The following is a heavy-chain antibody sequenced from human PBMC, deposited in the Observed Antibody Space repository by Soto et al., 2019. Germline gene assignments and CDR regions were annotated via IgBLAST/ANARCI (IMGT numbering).Heavy chain of an antibody. V-gene: IGHV1-18*01. CDR1: GYTFTSYG. Sequence: QVHLVQSGAEVKKPGASVKVSCKGSGYTFTSYGITWVRQAPGQGLEWMGWISAHNGNTDYAQKLRGRVTVTRDTSTSTAYMELMSLRSDDTAVFYCARGRYVDNWGQGALVTVSS. J-gene: IGHJ4*02. D-gene: IGHD1-1*01. CDR3: ARGRYVDN. CDR2: ISAHNGNT.